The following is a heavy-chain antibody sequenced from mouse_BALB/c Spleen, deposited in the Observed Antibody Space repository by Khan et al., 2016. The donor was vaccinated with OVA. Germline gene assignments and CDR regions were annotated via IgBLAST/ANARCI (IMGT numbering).Heavy chain of an antibody. V-gene: IGHV3-1*02. D-gene: IGHD1-1*01. CDR2: IHYSGTT. J-gene: IGHJ1*01. CDR3: ARSGTTVVAYWYFDV. Sequence: QLEESGPDLVKPSQSLSLTCTVTGYSITSGYSWHWIRQFPGNKLEWMGYIHYSGTTNYNPSLKSRISITRDTSKNQFFLQLNSVTTEDTATYYCARSGTTVVAYWYFDVWGAGTTVTVSS. CDR1: GYSITSGYS.